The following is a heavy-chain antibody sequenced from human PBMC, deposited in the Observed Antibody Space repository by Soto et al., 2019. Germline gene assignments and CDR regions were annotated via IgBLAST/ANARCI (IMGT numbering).Heavy chain of an antibody. CDR3: TRDYINFDY. J-gene: IGHJ4*02. V-gene: IGHV3-33*01. CDR2: IWYDGSNK. Sequence: VQLVESGGGVVQPGRSLRLSCAASGFTFTSYGMHWVRQAPGKGLEWVAVIWYDGSNKYYAESVKGRFTISRDNSKNTLYLQMNSLRAEDTAVYYCTRDYINFDYWGQGTLVTVSS. CDR1: GFTFTSYG. D-gene: IGHD4-4*01.